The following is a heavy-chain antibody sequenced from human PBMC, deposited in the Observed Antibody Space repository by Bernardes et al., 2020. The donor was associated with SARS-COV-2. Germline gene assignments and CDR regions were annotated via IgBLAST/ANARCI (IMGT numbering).Heavy chain of an antibody. Sequence: GGSLRLSCAASGFTFSSYCMHWVRQAPGKGLEWVADIWYDGSNKYYADSVKGRFTISRDNSKNTLYLQMNSLRAEDTAVYYCARDRYYYDSSGYYYLYYYYGMDVWGQGTTVTVSS. CDR3: ARDRYYYDSSGYYYLYYYYGMDV. D-gene: IGHD3-22*01. CDR2: IWYDGSNK. CDR1: GFTFSSYC. V-gene: IGHV3-33*01. J-gene: IGHJ6*02.